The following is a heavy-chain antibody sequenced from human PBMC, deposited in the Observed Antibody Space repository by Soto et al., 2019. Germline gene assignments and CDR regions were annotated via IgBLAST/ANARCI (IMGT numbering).Heavy chain of an antibody. CDR3: AKLTIFGVVTPDSDY. D-gene: IGHD3-3*01. J-gene: IGHJ4*02. CDR2: ISGSGGST. Sequence: SLRLSCAASGFTFSSYAMSWVRQAPGKGLEWVSAISGSGGSTYYADSVKGRFTISRDNSKNTLYLQMNSLRAEDTAVYYCAKLTIFGVVTPDSDYWGQGTLVTVSS. CDR1: GFTFSSYA. V-gene: IGHV3-23*01.